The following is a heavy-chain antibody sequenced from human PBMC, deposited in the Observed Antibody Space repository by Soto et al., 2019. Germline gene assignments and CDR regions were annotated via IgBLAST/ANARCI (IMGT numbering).Heavy chain of an antibody. CDR3: ARDASVVVAASWFDP. D-gene: IGHD2-15*01. CDR1: GFTFSDYY. CDR2: ISSSSSYT. J-gene: IGHJ5*02. V-gene: IGHV3-11*06. Sequence: LRLSCAASGFTFSDYYMSWIRQAPGKGLEWVSYISSSSSYTNYADSVKGRFTISRDNAKNSPYLQMNSLRAEDTAVYYCARDASVVVAASWFDPWGQGTLVTVSS.